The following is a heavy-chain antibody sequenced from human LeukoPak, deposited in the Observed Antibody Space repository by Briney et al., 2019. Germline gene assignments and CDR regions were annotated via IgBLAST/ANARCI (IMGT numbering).Heavy chain of an antibody. J-gene: IGHJ6*03. CDR3: ARRYYYYYYMDV. CDR2: INHSGST. V-gene: IGHV4-34*01. CDR1: GGSFSGYY. Sequence: SETLSLTCAVYGGSFSGYYWSWIRQPPGKGLEWTGEINHSGSTNYNPSLKSRVTISVDTSKNQFYLKLSSVTSADTAVYYCARRYYYYYYMDVWGKGTTVTVSS.